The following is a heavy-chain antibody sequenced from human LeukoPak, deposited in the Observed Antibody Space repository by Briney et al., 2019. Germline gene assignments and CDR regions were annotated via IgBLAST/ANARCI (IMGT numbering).Heavy chain of an antibody. CDR2: IYYSGST. D-gene: IGHD3-9*01. J-gene: IGHJ5*02. CDR1: GGSISSYY. Sequence: SETLSLTRTVSGGSISSYYWSWIRQPPGKGLEWIGYIYYSGSTNYNPSLKSRVTISVDTSKNQFSLKLSSVTAADTAVYYCARQGGDDIIDWFDPWGQGTLVTVSS. V-gene: IGHV4-59*08. CDR3: ARQGGDDIIDWFDP.